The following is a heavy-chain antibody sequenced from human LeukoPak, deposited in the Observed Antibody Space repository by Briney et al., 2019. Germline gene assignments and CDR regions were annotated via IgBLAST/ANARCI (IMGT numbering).Heavy chain of an antibody. CDR3: ARQLGSSSIYYYYYMDV. Sequence: GESLKISCKGSGYTFASYWIGWVRQMPGKGLEWIGIIYPGDSDTRYGPSFQGQVTISADKSISTAYLQWSSLKASDTAIYYCARQLGSSSIYYYYYMDVWGTGTTVTVSS. CDR2: IYPGDSDT. J-gene: IGHJ6*03. D-gene: IGHD6-6*01. V-gene: IGHV5-51*01. CDR1: GYTFASYW.